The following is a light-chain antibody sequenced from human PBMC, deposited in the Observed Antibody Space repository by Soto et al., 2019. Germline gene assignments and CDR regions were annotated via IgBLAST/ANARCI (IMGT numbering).Light chain of an antibody. CDR2: RNN. Sequence: QSALTQPPSASGTPGHRVTISCSGSSSNIGSNYVYWYQQLPGTAPKLLIYRNNQRPSGVPDRFSGSKSGTSASLAISGLRSEDEADYYCAAWDDSHYVFGTGTQLTVL. CDR1: SSNIGSNY. J-gene: IGLJ1*01. V-gene: IGLV1-47*01. CDR3: AAWDDSHYV.